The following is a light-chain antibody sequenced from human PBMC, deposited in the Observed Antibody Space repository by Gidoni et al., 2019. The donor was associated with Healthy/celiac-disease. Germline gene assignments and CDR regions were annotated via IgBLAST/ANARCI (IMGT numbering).Light chain of an antibody. CDR1: QKVSSN. Sequence: EIVMTQSPATLSVSPGERATLSCRASQKVSSNLAWYQQKPGQAPRLLIYGASTRATGIPARFSCSGSGTEFTLTISSLQSEDFAVYYCQSGFTFGPGTKVDIK. J-gene: IGKJ3*01. CDR2: GAS. V-gene: IGKV3-15*01. CDR3: QSGFT.